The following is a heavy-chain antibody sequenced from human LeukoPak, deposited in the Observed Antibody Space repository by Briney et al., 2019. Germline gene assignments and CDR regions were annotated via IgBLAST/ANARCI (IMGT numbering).Heavy chain of an antibody. CDR2: INPSGGST. V-gene: IGHV1-46*01. D-gene: IGHD3-22*01. CDR1: GYTFTSYY. CDR3: ARDLYYYDSYTGLGFDY. Sequence: ASVKVSCKASGYTFTSYYMHWVRQAPGQGLEWMGIINPSGGSTSYAQKFQGRVTMTRDTSTSTVYMELSSLRSEDTAVYYCARDLYYYDSYTGLGFDYSGQGTLVTVSS. J-gene: IGHJ4*02.